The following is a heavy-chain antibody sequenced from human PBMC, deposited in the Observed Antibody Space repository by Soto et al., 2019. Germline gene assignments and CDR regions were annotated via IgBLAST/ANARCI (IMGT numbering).Heavy chain of an antibody. CDR3: ARDTVGVVVPAASYYYYGMDV. CDR1: GGTFSSYA. D-gene: IGHD2-2*01. CDR2: IIPIFGTA. J-gene: IGHJ6*02. Sequence: SVKVSCKASGGTFSSYAISWVRQAPGQGLEWMGGIIPIFGTANYAQKFQGRVTITADESTSTAYMELSSLRSEDTAVYYCARDTVGVVVPAASYYYYGMDVWGQGTTVTVSS. V-gene: IGHV1-69*13.